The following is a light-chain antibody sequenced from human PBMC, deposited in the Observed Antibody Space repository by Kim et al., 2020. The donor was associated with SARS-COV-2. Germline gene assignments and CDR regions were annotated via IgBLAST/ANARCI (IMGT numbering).Light chain of an antibody. Sequence: QSSTISCTGTNRDVRSYNLVSWYKQHPGKAPKVIIFEVDKRPSGVSYRFSGSKSGNTASLTISGLQAEDEADYYCCSYAGTTTSNVFVGGTKVTVL. V-gene: IGLV2-23*02. CDR3: CSYAGTTTSNV. CDR2: EVD. CDR1: NRDVRSYNL. J-gene: IGLJ1*01.